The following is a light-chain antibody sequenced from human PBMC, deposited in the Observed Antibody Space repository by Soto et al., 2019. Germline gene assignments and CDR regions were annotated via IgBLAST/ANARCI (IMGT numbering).Light chain of an antibody. J-gene: IGKJ5*01. V-gene: IGKV3-11*01. CDR2: DAS. Sequence: EIVLTQSPATPXXXXXXXAXXXXRXLQSVSTYLAWYQQRPGQAPRLLIYDASYRATDIPPRFSGSGSGTDFTLTISSLEPEDFAVYYCQQRRSWPPTITFGQGTRLEIK. CDR1: QSVSTY. CDR3: QQRRSWPPTIT.